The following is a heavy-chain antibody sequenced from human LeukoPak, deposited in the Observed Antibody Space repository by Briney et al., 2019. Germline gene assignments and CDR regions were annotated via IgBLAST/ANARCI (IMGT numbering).Heavy chain of an antibody. D-gene: IGHD2-2*01. CDR3: ARGWGYCSSTSCYVNWFDP. CDR2: MNPNSGNT. J-gene: IGHJ5*02. V-gene: IGHV1-8*03. Sequence: AASVKVSCKASGYTFTSYDINWVRQATGQGLEWMGWMNPNSGNTGYAQKFQGRVTITRNTSISTAYMELSSLRSEDTAVYYCARGWGYCSSTSCYVNWFDPWGQGTLVTVSS. CDR1: GYTFTSYD.